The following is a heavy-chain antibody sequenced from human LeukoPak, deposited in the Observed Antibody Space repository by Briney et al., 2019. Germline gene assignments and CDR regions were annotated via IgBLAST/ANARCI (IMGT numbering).Heavy chain of an antibody. CDR2: INPNSDGT. CDR3: AATYYDILTGYFNYYYGMDV. V-gene: IGHV1-2*02. CDR1: GYTFTGYY. D-gene: IGHD3-9*01. J-gene: IGHJ6*02. Sequence: ASVKVSCKASGYTFTGYYMHWVRQAPGQGLEWMGWINPNSDGTNYAQKFQGRVTMTRDTSTSTTYMEVSRLRSDDTAVYYCAATYYDILTGYFNYYYGMDVWGQGTTVTVSS.